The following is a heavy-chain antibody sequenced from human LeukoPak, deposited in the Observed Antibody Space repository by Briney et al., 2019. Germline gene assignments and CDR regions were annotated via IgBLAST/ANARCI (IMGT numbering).Heavy chain of an antibody. Sequence: ASVKVSCKASGYTFTSYGISWVRQAPGQGLEWMGWISAYNGNTNYAQKLQGRVTMTTDTSTSTAYMELRSLRSEDTAVYYCARDAGAYCGGDCAPRDWFDPWGQGTLVTVSS. CDR1: GYTFTSYG. CDR2: ISAYNGNT. D-gene: IGHD2-21*02. V-gene: IGHV1-18*01. CDR3: ARDAGAYCGGDCAPRDWFDP. J-gene: IGHJ5*02.